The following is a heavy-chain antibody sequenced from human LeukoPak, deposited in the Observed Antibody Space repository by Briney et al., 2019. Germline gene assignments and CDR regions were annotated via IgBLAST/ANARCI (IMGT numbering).Heavy chain of an antibody. Sequence: GGSLRLSCSASGFTFSRYAMHWVCQAPGKRLEFVSGMSSEWGTTDYADSVKGRFTISRDNSKNTLYLQMNSLRVEDTALYYCVRGLHGLGWDYWGQGTLVTVSS. CDR3: VRGLHGLGWDY. CDR1: GFTFSRYA. CDR2: MSSEWGTT. J-gene: IGHJ4*02. V-gene: IGHV3-64D*06. D-gene: IGHD3-10*01.